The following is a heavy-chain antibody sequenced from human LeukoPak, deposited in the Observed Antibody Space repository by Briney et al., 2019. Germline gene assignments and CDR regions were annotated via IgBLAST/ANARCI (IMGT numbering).Heavy chain of an antibody. CDR2: IKSDGST. CDR3: TRAPSEIGSYYPEYFRH. Sequence: GGSLRLSYAASGFTFSMYWMHRVRQAPGKGLVWVSRIKSDGSTNYADSVKGRFTISRDNAKNTVSLQMNSLRPEDTGVYYCTRAPSEIGSYYPEYFRHWGQGTLVTVSS. J-gene: IGHJ1*01. CDR1: GFTFSMYW. V-gene: IGHV3-74*01. D-gene: IGHD3-10*01.